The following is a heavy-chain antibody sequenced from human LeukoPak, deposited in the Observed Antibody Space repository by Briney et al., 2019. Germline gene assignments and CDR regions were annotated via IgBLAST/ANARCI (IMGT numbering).Heavy chain of an antibody. J-gene: IGHJ4*02. CDR2: TNSGGTST. Sequence: PGGSLRFSCATSGFPFSDFSMSWVRQAPGKGLEWISTTNSGGTSTYYAESVKGRFTISKDNSKNTLYLQMSSLRVEDTAVYYCAKQSYARSLGEGGPGTLVSVSS. CDR1: GFPFSDFS. D-gene: IGHD2-8*01. CDR3: AKQSYARSLGE. V-gene: IGHV3-23*01.